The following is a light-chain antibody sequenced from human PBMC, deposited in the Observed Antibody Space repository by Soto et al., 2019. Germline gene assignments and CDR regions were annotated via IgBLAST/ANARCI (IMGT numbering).Light chain of an antibody. V-gene: IGKV1-9*01. Sequence: IQLTQSPSSLSASVGDRVTITCRASRDISGSLAWYQQKPGKAPELLIYAASTLQSGVPSRFSGSGSGTDFTLTITSLQPEDFATYYCQQLNSYPRTFGPGTKVDI. CDR1: RDISGS. CDR3: QQLNSYPRT. J-gene: IGKJ3*01. CDR2: AAS.